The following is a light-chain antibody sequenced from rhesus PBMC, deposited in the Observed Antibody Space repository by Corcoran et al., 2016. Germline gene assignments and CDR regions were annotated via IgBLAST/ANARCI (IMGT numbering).Light chain of an antibody. Sequence: EIVMTQSPATLSLSPGERATLSCRASQSVSSNLAWYQQNPGQAPRLLIYDASNRATGLPDRFSGGGSGTEFTLTVSSLEPEDVGVYFCLQSSNWPFTFGPGTKLDIK. J-gene: IGKJ3*01. V-gene: IGKV3-35*01. CDR1: QSVSSN. CDR3: LQSSNWPFT. CDR2: DAS.